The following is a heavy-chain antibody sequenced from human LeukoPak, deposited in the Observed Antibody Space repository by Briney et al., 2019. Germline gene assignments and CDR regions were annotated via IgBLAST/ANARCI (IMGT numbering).Heavy chain of an antibody. J-gene: IGHJ5*02. CDR3: ARAPAAMGNWFDP. D-gene: IGHD2-2*01. Sequence: SVKVSCKASGGTFSSYAISWVRQAPGQGLEWMRRIIPILGIANYAQKFQGRVTITADKSTSTAYMELSSLRSEDTAVYYCARAPAAMGNWFDPWGQGTLVTVSS. V-gene: IGHV1-69*04. CDR1: GGTFSSYA. CDR2: IIPILGIA.